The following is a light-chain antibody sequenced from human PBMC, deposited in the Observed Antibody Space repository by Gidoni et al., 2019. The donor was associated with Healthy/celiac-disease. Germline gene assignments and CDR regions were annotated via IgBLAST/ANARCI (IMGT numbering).Light chain of an antibody. Sequence: DIQLTQSTSFLSASVGDRVTITCRASQGIRSYLAWYQQKPGKAPKLLIYAASTLQSGVPSRFSGSGSVTVFTLTISSLQPEDFATYYCQQLNSYPPVTFGGXTKVEIK. CDR2: AAS. J-gene: IGKJ4*01. CDR1: QGIRSY. CDR3: QQLNSYPPVT. V-gene: IGKV1-9*01.